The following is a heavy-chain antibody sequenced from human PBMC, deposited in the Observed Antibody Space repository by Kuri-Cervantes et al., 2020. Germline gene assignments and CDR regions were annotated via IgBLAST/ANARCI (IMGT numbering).Heavy chain of an antibody. CDR2: IYSGGST. D-gene: IGHD5/OR15-5a*01. CDR1: GFTFSSYA. V-gene: IGHV3-66*02. Sequence: GESLKISCAASGFTFSSYAMSWVRQAPGKGLEWVSVIYSGGSTYYADSVKGRFTISRDNSKNTLYLQMNSLRAEDTAVYYCARAKLYDAFDVWGQGTMVTVSS. CDR3: ARAKLYDAFDV. J-gene: IGHJ3*01.